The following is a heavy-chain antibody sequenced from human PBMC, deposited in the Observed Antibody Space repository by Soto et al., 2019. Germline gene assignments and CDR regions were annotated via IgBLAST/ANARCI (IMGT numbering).Heavy chain of an antibody. CDR3: AKRRGAGGHFDY. CDR2: VGIGGST. D-gene: IGHD2-15*01. V-gene: IGHV3-23*01. Sequence: HPGGSLRLSCAASGFTFISYAMGWVRQGPGKGLEWVAVVGIGGSTHYADSVRGRFTISRDNSKNTLSLQMNSLTAEDTAVYFCAKRRGAGGHFDYWGQGALVTVSS. J-gene: IGHJ4*02. CDR1: GFTFISYA.